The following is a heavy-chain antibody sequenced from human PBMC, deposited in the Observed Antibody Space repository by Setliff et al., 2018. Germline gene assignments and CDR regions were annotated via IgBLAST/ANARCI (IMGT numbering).Heavy chain of an antibody. CDR3: ARDNRARHYMDV. CDR1: GYSISSGFS. D-gene: IGHD3-10*01. CDR2: ILFSGDT. J-gene: IGHJ6*03. Sequence: PSETLSLTCAVSGYSISSGFSWVWIRQSPGKGLEWIGRILFSGDTYYNPSLNSRGTISAXXSKXXXSXNLSSVTAADTAVYYCARDNRARHYMDVWGKGTTVTVS. V-gene: IGHV4-38-2*02.